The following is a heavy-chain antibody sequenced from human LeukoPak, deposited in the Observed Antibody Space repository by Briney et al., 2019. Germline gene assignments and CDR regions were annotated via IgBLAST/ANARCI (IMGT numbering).Heavy chain of an antibody. CDR2: ISAYNGNT. Sequence: GASVKVSCKASGYTFTSYGISWVRQAPGQGLEWMGWISAYNGNTNYAQKLQGRVTMTTDTSTSTAYMELRSLRSDGTAVYYCARGSWRYFDSDAFDIWGQGTMVTVSS. D-gene: IGHD3-9*01. CDR1: GYTFTSYG. CDR3: ARGSWRYFDSDAFDI. J-gene: IGHJ3*02. V-gene: IGHV1-18*01.